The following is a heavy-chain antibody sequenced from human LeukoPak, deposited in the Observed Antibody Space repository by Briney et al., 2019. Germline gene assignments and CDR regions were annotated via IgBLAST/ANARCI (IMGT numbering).Heavy chain of an antibody. D-gene: IGHD1-14*01. Sequence: PGGSLRLSCAASGFTFSGYVMNWVRQAPGKGLEWVSYISSSGSDKYYADSVKGRFTISRDNAKNSLYLQMNSLRGEDTALYYCARETATTGADYWGQGTLVTVSS. V-gene: IGHV3-48*03. CDR2: ISSSGSDK. CDR3: ARETATTGADY. J-gene: IGHJ4*02. CDR1: GFTFSGYV.